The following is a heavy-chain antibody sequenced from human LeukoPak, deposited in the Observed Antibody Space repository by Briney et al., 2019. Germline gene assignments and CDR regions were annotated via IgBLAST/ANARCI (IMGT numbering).Heavy chain of an antibody. Sequence: SETLSLTCNVSGFSISTAYYWGWIRPPQGKGLEGIATIYHSGSTYYSPSLKSRVTISLDKSNNHFSLILRSVTAADTAVYYCARAEAATWFDPWGQGTLVTVSS. V-gene: IGHV4-38-2*02. CDR2: IYHSGST. CDR1: GFSISTAYY. CDR3: ARAEAATWFDP. J-gene: IGHJ5*02. D-gene: IGHD2-15*01.